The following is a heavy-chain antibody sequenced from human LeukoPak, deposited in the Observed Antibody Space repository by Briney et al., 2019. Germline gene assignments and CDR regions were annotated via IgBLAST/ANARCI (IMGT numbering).Heavy chain of an antibody. V-gene: IGHV3-7*01. J-gene: IGHJ4*02. CDR3: AKDREHSDWQKRFDS. D-gene: IGHD2-21*02. CDR1: GFTFSTYW. CDR2: INQDASEI. Sequence: GGSLRLSCAVSGFTFSTYWMNWYRQAPGKGLEWVGNINQDASEINYVDSVRGRFTISRDNAKNSLHLQMNSLRAEDTAVYYCAKDREHSDWQKRFDSWGQGTLVTVSS.